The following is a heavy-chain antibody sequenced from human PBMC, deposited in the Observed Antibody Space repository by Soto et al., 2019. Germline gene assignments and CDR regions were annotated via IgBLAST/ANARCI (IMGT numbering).Heavy chain of an antibody. Sequence: PGESLKISCKGSGYSFTNYWIAWVRQMPGKGLEWMGMIYPGDSDTRYSPSFQGQVTISADKSISTAYLQWSGLKASDTAMYYCARTSVAGKNYYGMDVWGQGTTVTVSS. D-gene: IGHD6-13*01. CDR1: GYSFTNYW. J-gene: IGHJ6*02. V-gene: IGHV5-51*01. CDR3: ARTSVAGKNYYGMDV. CDR2: IYPGDSDT.